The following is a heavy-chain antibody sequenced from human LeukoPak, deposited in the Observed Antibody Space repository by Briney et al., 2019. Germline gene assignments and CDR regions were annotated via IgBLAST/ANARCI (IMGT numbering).Heavy chain of an antibody. D-gene: IGHD2-15*01. Sequence: GASVKVSCKASGYTFTNYTMNWLRQAPGQGLEWMGWINTNTGNPTYAQGFTGRFVLSLDTSVSTAYLQITGLEAADTAVYYCARPYCRSGNCHTHFEQWGQGTLVTVSS. CDR2: INTNTGNP. J-gene: IGHJ4*02. V-gene: IGHV7-4-1*02. CDR3: ARPYCRSGNCHTHFEQ. CDR1: GYTFTNYT.